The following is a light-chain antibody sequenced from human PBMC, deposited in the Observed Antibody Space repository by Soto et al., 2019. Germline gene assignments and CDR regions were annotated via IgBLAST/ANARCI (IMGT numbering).Light chain of an antibody. CDR1: QSVNTN. Sequence: EVVMTQSPDTLAVSPGERATLSCRASQSVNTNLAWYQQKLGQAPRLLIYGASTRATGISARFSGSGSGTEFTLTISSLQSEDFAIYYCQQYNNWPRTFGRGTKVDIK. CDR3: QQYNNWPRT. CDR2: GAS. V-gene: IGKV3-15*01. J-gene: IGKJ1*01.